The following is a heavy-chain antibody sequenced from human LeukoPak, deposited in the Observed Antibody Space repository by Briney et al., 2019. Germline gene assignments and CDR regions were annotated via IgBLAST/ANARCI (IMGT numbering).Heavy chain of an antibody. D-gene: IGHD3-16*01. Sequence: SETLSLTCTVSGGSISSYYWSWIRQPAGEGLEWIGRIYTSGSTNYNPSLKSRVTMSVDTSKNQFSLKLSSVTAADTAVYYCARELADYDAFDIWGQGTMVTVSS. CDR1: GGSISSYY. CDR3: ARELADYDAFDI. CDR2: IYTSGST. J-gene: IGHJ3*02. V-gene: IGHV4-4*07.